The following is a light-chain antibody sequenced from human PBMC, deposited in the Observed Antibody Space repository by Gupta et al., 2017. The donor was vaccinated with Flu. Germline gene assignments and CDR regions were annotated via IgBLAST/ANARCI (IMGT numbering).Light chain of an antibody. V-gene: IGLV1-40*01. CDR2: ANN. CDR3: QSYDSSLSGYV. Sequence: QSVLTQPPSVSGAPGQRVTISCTGTSSNIGAHYAVHWYQHSPGTVPKLLISANNNRPSGVPDRFSGAKSGTSASLAIAGLQAEDEADYYCQSYDSSLSGYVFGTGTRVIVL. CDR1: SSNIGAHYA. J-gene: IGLJ1*01.